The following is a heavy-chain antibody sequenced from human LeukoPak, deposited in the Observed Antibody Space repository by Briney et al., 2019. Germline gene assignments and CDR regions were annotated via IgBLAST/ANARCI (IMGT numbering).Heavy chain of an antibody. CDR3: ARMVGGSYYYYYYMDV. CDR1: GGSISSYY. D-gene: IGHD3-10*01. CDR2: IYYSGGT. J-gene: IGHJ6*03. V-gene: IGHV4-59*01. Sequence: SETLSLTCTVSGGSISSYYWSWIRQPPGKGLEWIGYIYYSGGTNYNPSLKSRVTISVDTSKNQFSLKLSSVTAADTAVYYCARMVGGSYYYYYYMDVWGKGTTVTVSS.